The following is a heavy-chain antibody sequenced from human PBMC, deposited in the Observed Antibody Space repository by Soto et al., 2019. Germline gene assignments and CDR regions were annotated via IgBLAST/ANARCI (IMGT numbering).Heavy chain of an antibody. CDR1: GFTFSSYG. CDR3: AKDSWELLNWFDP. V-gene: IGHV3-30*18. D-gene: IGHD1-26*01. Sequence: QVQLVESGGGVVQPGRSLRLSCAASGFTFSSYGMHWVRQAPGKGLEWVAVISYDGSNKYYADSVKGRFTISRDNSKNTLYLQMNSLRAEDTAVYYCAKDSWELLNWFDPWGQGTLGTVSS. CDR2: ISYDGSNK. J-gene: IGHJ5*02.